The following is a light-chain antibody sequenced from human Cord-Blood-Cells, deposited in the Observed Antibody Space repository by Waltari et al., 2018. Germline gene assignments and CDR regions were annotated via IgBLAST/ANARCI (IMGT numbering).Light chain of an antibody. Sequence: QSALTQPASVSGSPGQSITISCTGTSSDVGGYNYVPWYQQHPGKAPKLIIYDVINRPAGVSKRFAGSKSRNTASLTISGLQAEDEADYYCSSYTSSSTWVFGGGTKLTVL. V-gene: IGLV2-14*03. CDR3: SSYTSSSTWV. CDR1: SSDVGGYNY. CDR2: DVI. J-gene: IGLJ3*02.